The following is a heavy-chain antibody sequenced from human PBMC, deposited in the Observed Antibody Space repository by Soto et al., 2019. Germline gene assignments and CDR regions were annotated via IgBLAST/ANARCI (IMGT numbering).Heavy chain of an antibody. CDR3: ARDLAVGLVDY. J-gene: IGHJ4*02. D-gene: IGHD6-19*01. V-gene: IGHV1-18*01. CDR1: GYTFTIYG. Sequence: ASVKVSCKACGYTFTIYGISWVRQAPGQGLERMGWISAYNGNTNYAQKLQGRVTMTTDTSTSTAYMELRSLRSDGTAVYYCARDLAVGLVDYWGQGTLVTVSS. CDR2: ISAYNGNT.